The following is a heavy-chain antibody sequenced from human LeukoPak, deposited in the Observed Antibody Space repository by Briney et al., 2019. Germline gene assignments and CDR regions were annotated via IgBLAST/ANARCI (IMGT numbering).Heavy chain of an antibody. V-gene: IGHV3-66*03. J-gene: IGHJ4*02. CDR2: IYSRGDT. D-gene: IGHD6-6*01. CDR1: EFIVSINY. CDR3: ARTLIEYSVSSCYFDY. Sequence: QPEGSLRLSCAASEFIVSINYMTWVRQAPGKGLEWVSLIYSRGDTKYADSVKGRFTISRDNSKNTLYLQMNSLRAEDTAVYYCARTLIEYSVSSCYFDYWGQGTLVTVSS.